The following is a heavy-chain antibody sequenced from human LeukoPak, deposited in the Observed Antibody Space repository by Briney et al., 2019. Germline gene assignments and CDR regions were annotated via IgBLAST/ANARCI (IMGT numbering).Heavy chain of an antibody. Sequence: GRSLRLSCAASGFTFDDYAMHWVRQAPGKGLEWVSGISWNSGSIGYADSVKGRFTISRDNAKNSLYLQMNSLRAEDTALYYCAKGEGYMTTVTTYDWYFDLWGRGTLVTVSS. CDR1: GFTFDDYA. CDR3: AKGEGYMTTVTTYDWYFDL. D-gene: IGHD4-17*01. CDR2: ISWNSGSI. J-gene: IGHJ2*01. V-gene: IGHV3-9*01.